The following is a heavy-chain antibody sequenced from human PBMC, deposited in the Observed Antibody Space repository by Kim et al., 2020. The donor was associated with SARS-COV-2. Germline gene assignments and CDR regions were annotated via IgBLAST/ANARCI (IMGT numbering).Heavy chain of an antibody. CDR2: ISSSSSYI. Sequence: GGSLRLSCAASGFTFSSYSMNWVRQAPGKGLEWVSSISSSSSYIYYADSVKGRFTISRDNAKNSLYLQMNSLRAEDTAVYYCARVGYCSSTSCPIIVLYYYYGMDVWGQGTTVTVSS. J-gene: IGHJ6*02. D-gene: IGHD2-2*01. V-gene: IGHV3-21*01. CDR3: ARVGYCSSTSCPIIVLYYYYGMDV. CDR1: GFTFSSYS.